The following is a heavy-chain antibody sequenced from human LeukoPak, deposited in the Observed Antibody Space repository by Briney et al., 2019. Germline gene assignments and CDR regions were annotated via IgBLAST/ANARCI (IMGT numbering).Heavy chain of an antibody. CDR1: GFTFNIYA. CDR2: ISSDGSNK. Sequence: GGSLRLSCAASGFTFNIYAMHWVRQAPGKGLEWVAVISSDGSNKYYADSVKGRFTISRDNSKNTLYLQMNSLRAEDTAVFYCARGRDGYNTPTLFDYWGQGTLVTVSS. V-gene: IGHV3-30-3*01. CDR3: ARGRDGYNTPTLFDY. D-gene: IGHD5-24*01. J-gene: IGHJ4*02.